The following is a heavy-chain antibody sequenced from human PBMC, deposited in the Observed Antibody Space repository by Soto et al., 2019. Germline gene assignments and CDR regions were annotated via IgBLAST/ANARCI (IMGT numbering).Heavy chain of an antibody. CDR2: IYYSGST. V-gene: IGHV4-31*03. CDR3: ARSVFP. J-gene: IGHJ5*02. Sequence: QVQLQESATGLVKPSQTLSLTCTVSGGYISSCGYYWSWIRQHPVKGLDWIGYIYYSGSTYYNPSHKSRVTISVDTTKNQFSLKLSSVTAADTAVYYCARSVFPWGQGTLVTVSS. CDR1: GGYISSCGYY.